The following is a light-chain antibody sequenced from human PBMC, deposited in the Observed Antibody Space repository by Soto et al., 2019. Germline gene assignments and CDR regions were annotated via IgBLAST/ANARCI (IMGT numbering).Light chain of an antibody. Sequence: IQMTQSPSSVSASVGDSVTITCRASQLISSWLAWYQVKPGKAPKLLIYGASNRESGVPSRFSGSESGTVFTLTINSLRPEDFATYYCQQASSFPLTFGGGTKVEI. J-gene: IGKJ4*01. CDR1: QLISSW. CDR3: QQASSFPLT. V-gene: IGKV1-12*01. CDR2: GAS.